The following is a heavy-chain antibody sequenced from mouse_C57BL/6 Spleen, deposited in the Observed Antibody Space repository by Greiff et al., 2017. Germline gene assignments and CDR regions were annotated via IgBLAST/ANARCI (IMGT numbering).Heavy chain of an antibody. J-gene: IGHJ2*01. CDR1: GYTFTDYE. Sequence: LQESGAELVRPGASVTLSCKASGYTFTDYEMHWVKQTPVHGLEWIGAIDPETGGTAYNQKFKGKAILTADKSSSTAYMELRSLTSEDSAVYYCTRGYGSSYLDYWGQGTTLTVSS. D-gene: IGHD1-1*01. CDR2: IDPETGGT. CDR3: TRGYGSSYLDY. V-gene: IGHV1-15*01.